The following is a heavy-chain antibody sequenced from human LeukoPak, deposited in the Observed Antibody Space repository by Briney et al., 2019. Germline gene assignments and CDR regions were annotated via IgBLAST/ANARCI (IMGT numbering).Heavy chain of an antibody. V-gene: IGHV4-38-2*02. Sequence: SETLSLICAVSGYSISSGYYWGWIRQPPGKGLEWIGRIYHSGSTYYNPSLKSRVTISVDTSKNQFSLKLSSVTAADTAVYYCARDLRFYGSGSPNWFDPWGQGTLVTVSS. J-gene: IGHJ5*02. D-gene: IGHD3-10*01. CDR2: IYHSGST. CDR3: ARDLRFYGSGSPNWFDP. CDR1: GYSISSGYY.